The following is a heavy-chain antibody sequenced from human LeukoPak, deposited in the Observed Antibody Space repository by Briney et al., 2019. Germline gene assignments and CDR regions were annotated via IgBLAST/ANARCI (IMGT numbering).Heavy chain of an antibody. CDR1: GGTFSSYT. D-gene: IGHD3-22*01. CDR2: IIPILGIA. J-gene: IGHJ4*02. Sequence: ASVKVSCKASGGTFSSYTISWVRQAPGQGLEWMGRIIPILGIANYAQKFQGRVTITADKSTSTAYIELSSLRSEDTAVYYCASPGFYDSSGNGEGYWGQGTLVTVSS. V-gene: IGHV1-69*02. CDR3: ASPGFYDSSGNGEGY.